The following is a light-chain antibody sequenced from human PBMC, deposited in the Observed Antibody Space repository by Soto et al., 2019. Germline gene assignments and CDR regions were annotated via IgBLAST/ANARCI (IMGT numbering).Light chain of an antibody. CDR3: QSYGSSLSGVG. CDR2: GNS. V-gene: IGLV1-40*01. J-gene: IGLJ2*01. CDR1: SSNIGAGYD. Sequence: QSVLTQPPSVSGAPGQRVTISCTGSSSNIGAGYDVHWYQQLPGTAPKLLIYGNSNRPSGVPDRFSGSKSGTSASLAITGLQAEDEADYYCQSYGSSLSGVGFGGGTKLTVL.